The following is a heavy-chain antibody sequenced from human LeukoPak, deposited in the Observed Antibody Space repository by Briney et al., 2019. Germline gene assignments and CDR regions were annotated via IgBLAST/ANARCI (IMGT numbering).Heavy chain of an antibody. Sequence: ASVKVSCKTSGYTFTNYAIRWVREAPGQMFEWIGWINAANGHTKYSQEFQDRITITRDTFATTAYMELSNLRSEDMALYYCARGRGPPNSNRDFYYYYYMDVWGTGTTVTVSS. J-gene: IGHJ6*03. CDR3: ARGRGPPNSNRDFYYYYYMDV. CDR1: GYTFTNYA. CDR2: INAANGHT. V-gene: IGHV1-3*03. D-gene: IGHD6-13*01.